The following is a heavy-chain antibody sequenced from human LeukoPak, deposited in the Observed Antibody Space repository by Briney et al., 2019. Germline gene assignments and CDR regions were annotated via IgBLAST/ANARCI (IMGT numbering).Heavy chain of an antibody. CDR1: GFTFSSYW. V-gene: IGHV3-7*03. CDR3: ASARGAAAALEVDY. Sequence: PGGSLRLSCAASGFTFSSYWMTWVRQAPGKGRDGVANIKQDGSEKYCVDSVKGRFTISRDNAKNSLYLQVNSLRAEDTAVYYCASARGAAAALEVDYWGQGTLVTVSS. J-gene: IGHJ4*02. D-gene: IGHD6-13*01. CDR2: IKQDGSEK.